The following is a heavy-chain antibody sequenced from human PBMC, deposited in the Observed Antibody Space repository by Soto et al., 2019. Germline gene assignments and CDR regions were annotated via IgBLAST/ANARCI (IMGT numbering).Heavy chain of an antibody. CDR1: GGSISNYY. J-gene: IGHJ4*02. V-gene: IGHV4-59*01. CDR3: ARGWDANS. Sequence: SETLSLTCTVSGGSISNYYWSWIQQSPGKGLECIGYIYYSRSTNYNPSLKSRVTISADTSKNQFSLKLSSVTAADTAIYYCARGWDANSWGQGALVTVSS. CDR2: IYYSRST. D-gene: IGHD6-19*01.